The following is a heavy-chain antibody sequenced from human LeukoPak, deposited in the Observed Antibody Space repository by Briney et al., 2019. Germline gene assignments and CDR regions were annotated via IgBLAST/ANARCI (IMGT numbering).Heavy chain of an antibody. V-gene: IGHV1-2*04. CDR2: INPDSGGT. Sequence: ALVKVSCKASGYTFTDYYIYWVRQAPGQGLEWMGWINPDSGGTNYAQKFQDWVTMTRDTSISTAYMELRRLRSDDTAVYYCARVRSEDNDWYGYGYWGQGSLVTVSS. CDR3: ARVRSEDNDWYGYGY. J-gene: IGHJ4*02. D-gene: IGHD5-18*01. CDR1: GYTFTDYY.